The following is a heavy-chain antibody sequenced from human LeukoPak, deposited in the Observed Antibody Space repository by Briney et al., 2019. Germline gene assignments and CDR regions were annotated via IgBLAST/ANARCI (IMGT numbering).Heavy chain of an antibody. CDR3: ASGGYSGYAFDY. CDR2: IYYSGIT. D-gene: IGHD5-12*01. V-gene: IGHV4-59*01. J-gene: IGHJ4*02. CDR1: GGSISSFY. Sequence: SETLSLTGTVSGGSISSFYWSWIRQPPGKGLQWIGYIYYSGITRYNPSPKSRVIISVDTSKNQFSLKLSSVTAADTAVYYCASGGYSGYAFDYWGQGILVTVSS.